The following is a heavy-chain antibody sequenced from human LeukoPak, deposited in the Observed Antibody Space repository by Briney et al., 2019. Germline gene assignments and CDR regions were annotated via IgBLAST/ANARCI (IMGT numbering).Heavy chain of an antibody. CDR3: ASDIAAAGTWYFDL. D-gene: IGHD6-13*01. J-gene: IGHJ2*01. Sequence: PGGSLRLSCAASGFTFSSYWMSWVRQAPGKGLEWVANIKQDGSEKYYVDSVKGRFTISRDNAKNSLYLQMNSLRAEDTAVYYCASDIAAAGTWYFDLWGRGTLVTVSS. V-gene: IGHV3-7*01. CDR2: IKQDGSEK. CDR1: GFTFSSYW.